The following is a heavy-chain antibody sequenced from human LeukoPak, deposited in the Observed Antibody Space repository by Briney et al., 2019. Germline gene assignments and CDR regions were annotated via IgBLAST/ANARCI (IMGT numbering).Heavy chain of an antibody. CDR2: ISSTGSTI. D-gene: IGHD3-22*01. CDR3: AREGYNYDSSGYQSRYFDL. CDR1: LFTFSDYY. J-gene: IGHJ2*01. Sequence: GGSLRLSCAACLFTFSDYYMSWIRQAPGKGLEWVSYISSTGSTIFYADSVKGRFTISRDNAKNSLYLQMNSLRAEDTAVYYCAREGYNYDSSGYQSRYFDLWGRGTLVTVSS. V-gene: IGHV3-11*04.